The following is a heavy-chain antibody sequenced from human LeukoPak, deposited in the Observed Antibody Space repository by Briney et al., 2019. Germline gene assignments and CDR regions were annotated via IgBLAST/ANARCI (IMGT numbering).Heavy chain of an antibody. CDR3: ARGGSSIDY. CDR1: GGSLSSYY. CDR2: IYYSGST. Sequence: SETLSLTCPVTGGSLSSYYWSEIRQPPGKGLEWMGYIYYSGSTNYNPSLKRRVTISVDTSKHQLSLKLSSVTAADTAVYYCARGGSSIDYWGQGTLVTVSS. V-gene: IGHV4-59*01. D-gene: IGHD6-13*01. J-gene: IGHJ4*02.